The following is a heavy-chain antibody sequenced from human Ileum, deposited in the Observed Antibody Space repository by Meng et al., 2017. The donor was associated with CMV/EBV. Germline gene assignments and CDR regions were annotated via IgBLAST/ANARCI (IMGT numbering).Heavy chain of an antibody. CDR3: ASGRLQFTPSALQH. D-gene: IGHD5-24*01. V-gene: IGHV4-34*02. Sequence: QLQRWVAGLLKPSETLSLTCAVSGEPLNGFFCSWIRQPPGRGLEWIGEVNNRGRTNYNPSLKSRLTISIDTSKRQLSLMVTSVTAADSAIYYCASGRLQFTPSALQHWGPGTLVTVSS. J-gene: IGHJ1*01. CDR2: VNNRGRT. CDR1: GEPLNGFF.